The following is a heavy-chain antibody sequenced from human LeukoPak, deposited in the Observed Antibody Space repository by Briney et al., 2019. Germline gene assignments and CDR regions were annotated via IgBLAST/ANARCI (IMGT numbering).Heavy chain of an antibody. CDR3: ARVGYSGYDYEDY. D-gene: IGHD5-12*01. CDR1: GGSISSYY. J-gene: IGHJ4*02. CDR2: IYYSGST. V-gene: IGHV4-59*01. Sequence: SSETLSLTCTVSGGSISSYYWSWIRQPPVKGLEWIGYIYYSGSTNYNPSLKSRVTISVDTSKNQFSLKLSSVTAADTAVYYCARVGYSGYDYEDYWGQGTLVTVSS.